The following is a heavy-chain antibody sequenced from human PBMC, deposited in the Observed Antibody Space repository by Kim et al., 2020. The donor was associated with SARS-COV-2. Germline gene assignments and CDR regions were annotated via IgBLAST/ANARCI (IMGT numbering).Heavy chain of an antibody. D-gene: IGHD3-22*01. CDR1: GGSISSGGYY. V-gene: IGHV4-31*03. CDR2: IYYSGST. CDR3: ARESVIVAIPGFIDP. Sequence: SETLSLPCTVSGGSISSGGYYWSWIRQHPGKGLEWIGYIYYSGSTYYNPSLKSRVTISVDTSKNQFSLKLSSVTAADTAVYYCARESVIVAIPGFIDPWGQGTLVTVSS. J-gene: IGHJ5*02.